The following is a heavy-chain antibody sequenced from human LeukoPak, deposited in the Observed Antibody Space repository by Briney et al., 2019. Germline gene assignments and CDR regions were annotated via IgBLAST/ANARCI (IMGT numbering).Heavy chain of an antibody. CDR1: GXSISSYY. CDR2: ISYSGST. V-gene: IGHV4-59*01. J-gene: IGHJ4*02. CDR3: ARGGAGSASYYNSDY. Sequence: SETLSLTWTVSGXSISSYYGSWIRQPPGKGLEWIGFISYSGSTNYNPCLKSRVTISVDTSKNQFSLKLSSVTAADTAVYYCARGGAGSASYYNSDYWGQGTLVTVSS. D-gene: IGHD3-10*01.